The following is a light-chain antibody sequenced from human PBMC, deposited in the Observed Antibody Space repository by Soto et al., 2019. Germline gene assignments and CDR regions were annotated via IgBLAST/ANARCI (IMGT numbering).Light chain of an antibody. V-gene: IGLV2-18*01. CDR1: STDFVSYNR. CDR3: SLYTSENTYV. J-gene: IGLJ1*01. CDR2: EAS. Sequence: QSALAQPPSVSGSPGQSVTISCTGTSTDFVSYNRVSWYQQPPGTAPKLIIYEASNRPSGVPDRFSGSKSGNTASLTISGLQAADEADCYCSLYTSENTYVFGTGTKV.